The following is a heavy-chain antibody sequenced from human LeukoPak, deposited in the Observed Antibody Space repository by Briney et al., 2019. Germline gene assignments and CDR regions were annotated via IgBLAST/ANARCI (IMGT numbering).Heavy chain of an antibody. V-gene: IGHV3-11*04. J-gene: IGHJ3*02. CDR1: GFTFSDYF. Sequence: GGSLRLSCAASGFTFSDYFMSWIRQAPGKGLEWVSYISSSGSTVSYADSVKGRFTVSRDNADNSLYLQMNSLRADDMAVYYCARARTGLQKRAFDMWGQGTMVTVSS. CDR2: ISSSGSTV. D-gene: IGHD1-1*01. CDR3: ARARTGLQKRAFDM.